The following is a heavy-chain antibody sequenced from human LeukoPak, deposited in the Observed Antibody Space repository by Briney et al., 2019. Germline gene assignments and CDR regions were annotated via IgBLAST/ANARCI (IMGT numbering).Heavy chain of an antibody. CDR1: GYSFTSYW. J-gene: IGHJ4*02. V-gene: IGHV5-51*01. Sequence: GESLKISCKGSGYSFTSYWIGWVRQMPGKGLEWMGIIYPGDSDTRYGPSFQGQVTISADKSISTAYLQWSSLKASDTAMYYCARGYYDSSGYYYLFDYWGQGTLVTVSS. D-gene: IGHD3-22*01. CDR3: ARGYYDSSGYYYLFDY. CDR2: IYPGDSDT.